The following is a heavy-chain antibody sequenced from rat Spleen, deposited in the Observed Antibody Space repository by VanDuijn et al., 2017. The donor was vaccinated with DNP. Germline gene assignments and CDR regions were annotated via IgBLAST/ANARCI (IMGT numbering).Heavy chain of an antibody. D-gene: IGHD1-1*01. CDR2: ISYDGGRT. J-gene: IGHJ3*01. CDR1: GFTFSDYA. CDR3: ARGNYYSAPHWFAY. V-gene: IGHV5-17*01. Sequence: EVQLVESGGGLVQPGRSLKLSCAASGFTFSDYAMAWVRQAPKKGLEWVATISYDGGRTYYRDSVKGRFTISRDNTESTLYLQMDSLRSEDTATYYCARGNYYSAPHWFAYWGQGTLVTVSS.